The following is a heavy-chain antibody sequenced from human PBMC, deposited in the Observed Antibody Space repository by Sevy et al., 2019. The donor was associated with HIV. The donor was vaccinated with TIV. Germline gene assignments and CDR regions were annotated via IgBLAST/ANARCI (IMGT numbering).Heavy chain of an antibody. J-gene: IGHJ4*02. Sequence: SETLSLTCTVSGDSISSSSYYWGWIRQPPGKGLEWIGSIYYSGSTYYNPSLKSRVTISVDTSKNQFSLKLSSVTAADTAVYYCASTVMTTVTTAFDYWGQGTLVTVSS. CDR3: ASTVMTTVTTAFDY. V-gene: IGHV4-39*01. CDR2: IYYSGST. CDR1: GDSISSSSYY. D-gene: IGHD4-17*01.